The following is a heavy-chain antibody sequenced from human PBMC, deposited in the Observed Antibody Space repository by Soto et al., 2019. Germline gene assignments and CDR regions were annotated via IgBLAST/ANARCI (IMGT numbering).Heavy chain of an antibody. CDR3: ATGPDDYIWGSLLHY. CDR1: GYTLTELS. Sequence: ASVKVSCKVSGYTLTELSMHWVRQAPGKGLEWMGGFDPEDGETIYAQKFQGRVTMTEDTSTDTAYMELSSLRSEDTAVYYCATGPDDYIWGSLLHYWGQGTLVTVSS. V-gene: IGHV1-24*01. J-gene: IGHJ4*02. CDR2: FDPEDGET. D-gene: IGHD3-16*01.